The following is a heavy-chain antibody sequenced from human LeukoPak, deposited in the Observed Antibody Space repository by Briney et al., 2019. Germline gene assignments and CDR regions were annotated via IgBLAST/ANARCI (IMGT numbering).Heavy chain of an antibody. CDR3: VKEGGLTYYDYVWGSYRYGGLDY. J-gene: IGHJ4*02. D-gene: IGHD3-16*02. CDR2: ISSNGGSK. CDR1: GFTFSSYA. Sequence: GGALRLSCSASGFTFSSYAMHWVRQAPGKGLEYVSAISSNGGSKYYADSVRGRFTISRDNSKNTLYLQMSSLRAEDTAVYYCVKEGGLTYYDYVWGSYRYGGLDYWGQGTLVTVSS. V-gene: IGHV3-64D*06.